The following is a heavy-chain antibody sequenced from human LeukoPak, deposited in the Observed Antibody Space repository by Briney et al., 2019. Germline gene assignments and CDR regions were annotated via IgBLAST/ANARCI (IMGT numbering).Heavy chain of an antibody. CDR3: ARMDVNYFDY. D-gene: IGHD3/OR15-3a*01. CDR2: IYHSGST. V-gene: IGHV4-38-2*02. CDR1: GYSISSGYY. Sequence: SETLSLTCTVSGYSISSGYYWGWIRQPPGKGLEWIGSIYHSGSTYYNPSLKSRVTISVDTSKNQFSLKLSSVTAADTAVYYCARMDVNYFDYWGQGTLVTVSS. J-gene: IGHJ4*02.